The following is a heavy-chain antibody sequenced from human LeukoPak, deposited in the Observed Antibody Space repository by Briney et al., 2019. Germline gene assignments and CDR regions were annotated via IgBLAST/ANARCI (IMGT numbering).Heavy chain of an antibody. J-gene: IGHJ4*02. Sequence: PSETLSLTCTVSGGSISSYYWSWIRQPPGKGLEWIGYIYYSGSTNYNPSLKSRVTISVDTSKNQFSLKLSSVTAADTAVYYCARVDSYDLWFGELSQYYFDYWGQGTLVTVSS. CDR3: ARVDSYDLWFGELSQYYFDY. CDR2: IYYSGST. V-gene: IGHV4-59*01. CDR1: GGSISSYY. D-gene: IGHD3-10*01.